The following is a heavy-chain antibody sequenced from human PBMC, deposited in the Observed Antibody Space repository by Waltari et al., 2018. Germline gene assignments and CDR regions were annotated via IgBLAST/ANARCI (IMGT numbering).Heavy chain of an antibody. CDR1: GGTFSNYA. Sequence: QVQLVQSGAEVKKPGSSVKVSCKASGGTFSNYAISQVRHARGQGLEWVGGIIPIYGTTNYAKKCQSRVTITAVETTSTAYMQLSSRGTADTAVYYCASAQSSDRSGAFDIWGQGTLVTVSS. J-gene: IGHJ3*02. D-gene: IGHD6-19*01. CDR2: IIPIYGTT. CDR3: ASAQSSDRSGAFDI. V-gene: IGHV1-69*13.